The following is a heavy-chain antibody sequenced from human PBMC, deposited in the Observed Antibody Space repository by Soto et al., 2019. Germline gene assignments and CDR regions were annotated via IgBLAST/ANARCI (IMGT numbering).Heavy chain of an antibody. CDR2: IYYSGST. Sequence: PSETLSLTCTVSGGSVSCSNYYWGWIRQSPGKGLEWIGSIYYSGSTYYNPSLESRVTISVDKSKNQFSLKVISVTAADTAVYYCARLEGLATISYYFDYWGQGTLVTVSS. J-gene: IGHJ4*02. CDR1: GGSVSCSNYY. D-gene: IGHD3-9*01. V-gene: IGHV4-39*01. CDR3: ARLEGLATISYYFDY.